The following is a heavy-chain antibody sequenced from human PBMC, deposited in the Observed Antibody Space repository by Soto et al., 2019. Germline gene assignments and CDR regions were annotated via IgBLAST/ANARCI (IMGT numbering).Heavy chain of an antibody. CDR3: ATLDSDTNCWSPYGMDV. V-gene: IGHV1-58*02. CDR2: IVVGSGNT. J-gene: IGHJ6*02. Sequence: TQLVQSGPEVKKPGTSVKVSCKASGFTFTSSTMQWVRQARGQRLEWIGWIVVGSGNTNYAQRFQERVTITRDMSTSTAYLQLSSLRSEDTAVYYCATLDSDTNCWSPYGMDVWGQGTTVTVSS. D-gene: IGHD2-21*01. CDR1: GFTFTSST.